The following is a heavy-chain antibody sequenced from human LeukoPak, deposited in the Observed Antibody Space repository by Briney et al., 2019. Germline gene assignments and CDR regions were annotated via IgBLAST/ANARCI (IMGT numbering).Heavy chain of an antibody. V-gene: IGHV4-59*01. D-gene: IGHD3-10*01. Sequence: SETLSLTCTVSGGSISSYYWSWIRQPPGKGLEWIGYIYYSGSTNYNPSLKSRLTISVDTSKNQFSLKLSSVTAADTAVYYCAREADYYGSGTFDYWGQGTLVTVSS. J-gene: IGHJ4*02. CDR3: AREADYYGSGTFDY. CDR1: GGSISSYY. CDR2: IYYSGST.